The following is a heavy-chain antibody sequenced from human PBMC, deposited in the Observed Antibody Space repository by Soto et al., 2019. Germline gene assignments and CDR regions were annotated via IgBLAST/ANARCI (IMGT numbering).Heavy chain of an antibody. CDR2: ISYDGSNK. J-gene: IGHJ4*02. CDR3: AKDPVSNVVVPAAAHLDY. CDR1: GFTFSSYG. V-gene: IGHV3-30*18. D-gene: IGHD2-2*01. Sequence: PGGSLRLSCAASGFTFSSYGMHWVRQAPGKGLEWVAVISYDGSNKYYADSVKGRFTISRDNSKNTLYLQMNSLRAEDTAVYYCAKDPVSNVVVPAAAHLDYWGQGTPVTVSS.